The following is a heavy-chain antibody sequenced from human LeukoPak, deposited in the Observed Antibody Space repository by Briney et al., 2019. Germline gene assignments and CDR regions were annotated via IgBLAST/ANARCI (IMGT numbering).Heavy chain of an antibody. CDR2: IYYSGST. J-gene: IGHJ5*02. Sequence: PSETLSLTCTVSGGSISSYYWSWIRQPPVKGLEWIGYIYYSGSTNYNPSLKSRVTISVDTSKNQFSLKLSSVTAADTAVYFCAKNSMIWLGDRSNWFDPWGQGTLVTVSS. CDR3: AKNSMIWLGDRSNWFDP. CDR1: GGSISSYY. D-gene: IGHD3-10*01. V-gene: IGHV4-59*01.